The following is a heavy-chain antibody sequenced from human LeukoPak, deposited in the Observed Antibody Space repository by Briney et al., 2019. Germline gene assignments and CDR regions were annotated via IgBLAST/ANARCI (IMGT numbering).Heavy chain of an antibody. V-gene: IGHV4-39*07. CDR2: IYYSGST. J-gene: IGHJ4*02. Sequence: PSETLSLTCTVSGGSISSYYWGWIRQPPGKGLEWIGSIYYSGSTYYNPSLKSRVTISVDTSKNQFSLKLSSVTAADTAVYYCARDESNSNYDFWSGYYTSHSPSFDYWGQGTLVTVSS. CDR1: GGSISSYY. CDR3: ARDESNSNYDFWSGYYTSHSPSFDY. D-gene: IGHD3-3*01.